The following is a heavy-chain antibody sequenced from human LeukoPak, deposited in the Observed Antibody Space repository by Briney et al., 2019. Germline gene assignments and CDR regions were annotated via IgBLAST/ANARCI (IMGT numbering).Heavy chain of an antibody. J-gene: IGHJ3*02. CDR2: IYSGGST. V-gene: IGHV3-53*01. D-gene: IGHD5-18*01. CDR3: ARRRAMVRGAFDI. CDR1: GFTVSSNY. Sequence: GGSLRLSCAASGFTVSSNYMSWVRQAPGKGLEWVSVIYSGGSTCYADSVKGRFTISRDNSKNTLYLQMNSLRAEDTAVYYCARRRAMVRGAFDIWGQGTMVTVSS.